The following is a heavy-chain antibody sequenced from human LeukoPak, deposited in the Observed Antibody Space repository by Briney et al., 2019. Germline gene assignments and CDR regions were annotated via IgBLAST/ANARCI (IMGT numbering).Heavy chain of an antibody. CDR2: TRSSGGST. J-gene: IGHJ4*02. D-gene: IGHD2-21*01. Sequence: LRPSCPAATSTPTSDATSWGRHAPGAGLEWVSATRSSGGSTCYEDSVKGRFNISRDNSKNTLYLQMNSLRAEDTAVYYCAKGKAYCGGDCYSGWGGFDYWGQGTLVTVSS. CDR1: TSTPTSDA. CDR3: AKGKAYCGGDCYSGWGGFDY. V-gene: IGHV3-23*01.